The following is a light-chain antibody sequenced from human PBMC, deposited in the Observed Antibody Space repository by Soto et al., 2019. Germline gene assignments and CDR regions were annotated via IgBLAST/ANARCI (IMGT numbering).Light chain of an antibody. V-gene: IGLV2-14*03. J-gene: IGLJ1*01. CDR1: NRDVGGYNY. Sequence: SSLSPPASLSGAPVQSVTLSRPGNNRDVGGYNYFSLYKHHLGKVPKLMIYDVTNRPSGISNRFSASKSGNTASLTISGLQAEDEADYYCSSYTSSSTYVFGTGTKVTVL. CDR3: SSYTSSSTYV. CDR2: DVT.